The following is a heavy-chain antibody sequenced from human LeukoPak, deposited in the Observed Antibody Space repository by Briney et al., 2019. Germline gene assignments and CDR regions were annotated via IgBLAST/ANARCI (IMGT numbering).Heavy chain of an antibody. Sequence: SGGSLRLSCAASGFSFSSYGFHWVRQAPGKGLEWVALIWNDGSKKYYSDSVNGRFTVSRDNSKDTLYLQMNMVRAEDTALYYFARDLTTYFDYWGPGTLVTVSS. D-gene: IGHD1-14*01. CDR1: GFSFSSYG. J-gene: IGHJ4*02. V-gene: IGHV3-33*01. CDR2: IWNDGSKK. CDR3: ARDLTTYFDY.